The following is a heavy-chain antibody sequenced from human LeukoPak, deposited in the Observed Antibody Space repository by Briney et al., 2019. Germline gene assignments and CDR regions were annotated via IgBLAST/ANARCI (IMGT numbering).Heavy chain of an antibody. CDR2: IYHSGST. V-gene: IGHV4-39*01. J-gene: IGHJ4*02. D-gene: IGHD6-13*01. CDR3: ARAADGYFDY. CDR1: GGSISSSFFY. Sequence: PSETLSLTCTVSGGSISSSFFYWGWIRQPPGKGLEWIGSIYHSGSTYYKSSLKSRVTISVDTSKNQFPLKLSSVTAADTAVYFCARAADGYFDYWGQGTLVTVSS.